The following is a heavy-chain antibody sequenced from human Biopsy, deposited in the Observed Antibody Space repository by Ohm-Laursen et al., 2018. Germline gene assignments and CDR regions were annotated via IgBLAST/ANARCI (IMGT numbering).Heavy chain of an antibody. Sequence: SDTLSLTCVISGDSISNNDAAWDWIRRSPSRGLEWLGRTYYRTQWFFDYAVFVRSRISIKPDTSKNQFSLELNSVTPEDTAVYFCARETPTGIPFNWFDPWGQGTLVTVSS. CDR3: ARETPTGIPFNWFDP. V-gene: IGHV6-1*01. D-gene: IGHD1-1*01. J-gene: IGHJ5*02. CDR2: TYYRTQWFF. CDR1: GDSISNNDAA.